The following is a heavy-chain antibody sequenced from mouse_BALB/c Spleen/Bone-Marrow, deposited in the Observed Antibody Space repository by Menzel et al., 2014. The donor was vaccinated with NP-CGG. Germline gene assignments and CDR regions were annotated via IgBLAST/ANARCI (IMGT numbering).Heavy chain of an antibody. CDR2: INPDSSTI. V-gene: IGHV4-1*02. Sequence: EVQGVESGGGLVQPGGSLKLSCAASGFDFSRYWMSWVRQSPGKGLEWIGEINPDSSTINYTPSLKDKFIISRDNAKNTLYLQMSKVRSEDTALYYCARLYYYGNFAYWGQGTTLTVSS. CDR3: ARLYYYGNFAY. CDR1: GFDFSRYW. D-gene: IGHD1-1*01. J-gene: IGHJ2*01.